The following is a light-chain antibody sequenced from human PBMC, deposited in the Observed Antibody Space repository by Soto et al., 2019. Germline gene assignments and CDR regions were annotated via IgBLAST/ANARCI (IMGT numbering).Light chain of an antibody. V-gene: IGLV1-40*01. CDR3: QSYDNSLSGYV. J-gene: IGLJ1*01. CDR1: SSNIGAGYD. CDR2: GNS. Sequence: QSVLTQLPSVSGAPGQRVTISCTGSSSNIGAGYDVHWYQQLLGTAPKLLIYGNSNRPSGVPDRISGSKSGTSASLAITGLQAEDEADYYCQSYDNSLSGYVFGTGTKVTVL.